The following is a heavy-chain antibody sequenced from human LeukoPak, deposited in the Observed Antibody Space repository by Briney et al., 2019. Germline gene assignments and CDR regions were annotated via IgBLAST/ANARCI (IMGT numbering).Heavy chain of an antibody. CDR3: ANQVIRGVQKDY. Sequence: RGSLRLSCAASGFTFGSYALSWGRQAPGKRLEWVSAINYSGTETYYLDSVKGRFTISRDNSKKTLYLQMNSLRAEDTAVYYCANQVIRGVQKDYWGQGTRVTVSS. CDR1: GFTFGSYA. CDR2: INYSGTET. J-gene: IGHJ4*02. V-gene: IGHV3-23*05. D-gene: IGHD3-10*01.